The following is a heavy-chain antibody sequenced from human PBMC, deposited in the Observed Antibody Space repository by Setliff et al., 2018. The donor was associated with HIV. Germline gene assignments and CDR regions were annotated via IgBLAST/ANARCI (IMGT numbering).Heavy chain of an antibody. CDR3: ARAYFGSGIYY. V-gene: IGHV4-4*09. J-gene: IGHJ4*02. Sequence: SETLSLTCSVSGGSISSYYWSWIRQPPGKGLEWIGYINTSGTTNYNPSLKSRVTISVDTSKNQFSLKLYSVTAADTAVYYCARAYFGSGIYYWGQGTLVTVSS. CDR1: GGSISSYY. CDR2: INTSGTT. D-gene: IGHD3-10*01.